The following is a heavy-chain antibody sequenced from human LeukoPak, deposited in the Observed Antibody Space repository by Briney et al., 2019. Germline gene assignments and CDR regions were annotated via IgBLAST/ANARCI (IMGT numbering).Heavy chain of an antibody. D-gene: IGHD2-21*01. CDR1: GFSVSSNY. Sequence: PGGSLRLSCAASGFSVSSNYMSWVRQAPGKGLEWLSVIYNGSSTYYADSVKGRFTISRDNSKNTLHLQMNSLRAEDTAIYYCAKKIFQGWGFYFDYWGQGTLVTVSS. CDR2: IYNGSST. J-gene: IGHJ4*02. V-gene: IGHV3-53*01. CDR3: AKKIFQGWGFYFDY.